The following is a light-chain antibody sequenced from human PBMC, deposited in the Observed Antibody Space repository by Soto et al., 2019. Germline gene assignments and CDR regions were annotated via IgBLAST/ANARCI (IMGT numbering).Light chain of an antibody. V-gene: IGLV1-47*02. Sequence: QSVLTQPPSASGTPGQRVTISCSGSSSNIGSNYVYWYQQLPGTAPKLLIYSNNQRPSGVPDRFSGSKSGTSASLAIRGLRFEDEADYYCAAWDDRLSGWVFGGGTKLTVL. CDR2: SNN. CDR3: AAWDDRLSGWV. CDR1: SSNIGSNY. J-gene: IGLJ3*02.